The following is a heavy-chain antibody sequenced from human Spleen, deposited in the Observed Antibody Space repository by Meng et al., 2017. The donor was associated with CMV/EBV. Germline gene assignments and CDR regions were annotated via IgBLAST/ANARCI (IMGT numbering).Heavy chain of an antibody. V-gene: IGHV3-30-3*01. J-gene: IGHJ4*02. Sequence: GGSLRLSCAASEFTFSSYFMHWVRQAPGKGLDWVAVISSDGSNKYYADSVKGRFTISRDNSKNTLYLQMNSLRPEDTAVYYCARDRSGIDYWGQGTLVTVSS. D-gene: IGHD3-3*01. CDR1: EFTFSSYF. CDR3: ARDRSGIDY. CDR2: ISSDGSNK.